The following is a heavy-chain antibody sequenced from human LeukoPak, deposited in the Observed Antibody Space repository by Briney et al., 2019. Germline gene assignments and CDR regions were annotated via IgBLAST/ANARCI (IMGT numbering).Heavy chain of an antibody. D-gene: IGHD2-15*01. CDR3: ARERDSGFDY. CDR1: GFIFSDYY. CDR2: MSSSSSYT. Sequence: GGSLRLSCAASGFIFSDYYMSWIRQAPGKGLEWVSYMSSSSSYTYYADSVKGRFTISRDNAKNSLYLQMNSLRAEDTAVYYCARERDSGFDYWGQGTLVTVSS. V-gene: IGHV3-11*05. J-gene: IGHJ4*02.